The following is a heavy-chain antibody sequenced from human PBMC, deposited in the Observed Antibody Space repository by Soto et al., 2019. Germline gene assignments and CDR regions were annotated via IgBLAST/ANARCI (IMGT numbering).Heavy chain of an antibody. CDR3: ARDRGGWYHDIDF. CDR2: VYDSGSA. V-gene: IGHV4-59*01. J-gene: IGHJ4*02. D-gene: IGHD6-19*01. Sequence: SETLSLTCTVSRGSISSFYWGWIRQPPGKGLEWIGSVYDSGSAIYNPSLGSRVTISKDTTKNQVSLRLTSVTAADTAVYYCARDRGGWYHDIDFWGQGVLVSVSS. CDR1: RGSISSFY.